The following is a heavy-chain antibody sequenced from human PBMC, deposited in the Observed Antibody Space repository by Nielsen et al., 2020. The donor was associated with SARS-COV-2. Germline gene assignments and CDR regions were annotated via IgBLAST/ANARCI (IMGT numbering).Heavy chain of an antibody. Sequence: SVKVSCKASGGTFSSYAISWVRQAPGQGLEWMGGIIPIFGTANYAQKFQGRVTITADESTSTAYMELSSLRSEDTAVYYCARAHWKRSPYYYYGMDVWGQGTTVTVSS. D-gene: IGHD1-1*01. CDR2: IIPIFGTA. J-gene: IGHJ6*02. V-gene: IGHV1-69*13. CDR3: ARAHWKRSPYYYYGMDV. CDR1: GGTFSSYA.